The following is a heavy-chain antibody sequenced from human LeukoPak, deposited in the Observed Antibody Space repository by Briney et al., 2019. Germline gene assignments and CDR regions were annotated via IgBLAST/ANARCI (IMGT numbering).Heavy chain of an antibody. CDR2: ISYDGSNK. J-gene: IGHJ4*02. D-gene: IGHD6-13*01. CDR1: GFTFSSYG. CDR3: AKDREQLGLDY. Sequence: PGGSLRLSCAASGFTFSSYGMHWVRQAPGKGLEWVAVISYDGSNKYYADSVKGRFTISRDNSKNTLYLQMNSLRAEDTAVYYCAKDREQLGLDYWGQGTLVTVSS. V-gene: IGHV3-30*18.